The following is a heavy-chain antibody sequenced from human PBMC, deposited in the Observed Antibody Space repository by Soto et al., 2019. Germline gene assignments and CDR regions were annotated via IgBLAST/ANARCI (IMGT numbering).Heavy chain of an antibody. V-gene: IGHV3-30-3*01. CDR1: GFTFSSYA. CDR3: ARDSVGYYDSSGYYDAFDI. J-gene: IGHJ3*02. D-gene: IGHD3-22*01. CDR2: ISYDGSNK. Sequence: HPGGSLRLSCAASGFTFSSYAMHWVRQAPGKGLEWVAVISYDGSNKYYADSVKGRFTTSRDNSKNTLYLQMNSLRAEDTAVYYCARDSVGYYDSSGYYDAFDIWGQGTMVTVSS.